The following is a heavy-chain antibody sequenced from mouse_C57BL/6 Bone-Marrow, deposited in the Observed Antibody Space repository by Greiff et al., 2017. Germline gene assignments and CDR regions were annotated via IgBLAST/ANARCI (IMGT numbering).Heavy chain of an antibody. J-gene: IGHJ2*01. D-gene: IGHD2-2*01. CDR2: IDPENGDT. V-gene: IGHV14-4*01. CDR3: TTRGSYGCFDY. Sequence: EVQLQQSGAELVRPGASVKLSCTASGFTIKDDYMHWVKQRPEQGLEWIGWIDPENGDTEYASKFQGKATITADTSSNTAYLQLSSLTSEDTAVYYCTTRGSYGCFDYWGQGTTLTVSS. CDR1: GFTIKDDY.